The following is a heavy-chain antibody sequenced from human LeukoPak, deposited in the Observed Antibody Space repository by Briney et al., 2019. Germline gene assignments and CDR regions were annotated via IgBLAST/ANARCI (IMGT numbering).Heavy chain of an antibody. CDR3: ARLPGMVRGVIED. CDR1: GGSISSSSYY. D-gene: IGHD3-10*01. V-gene: IGHV4-39*07. CDR2: IYYSGST. J-gene: IGHJ4*02. Sequence: PSETLSLTCTVSGGSISSSSYYWGWIRQPPGKGLEWIGSIYYSGSTYYNPSLKSRVTISVDTSKNQFSLKLSSVTAADTAVYYCARLPGMVRGVIEDWGQGTLVTVSS.